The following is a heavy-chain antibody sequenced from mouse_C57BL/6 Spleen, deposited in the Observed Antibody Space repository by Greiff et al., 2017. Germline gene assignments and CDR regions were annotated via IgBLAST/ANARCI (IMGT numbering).Heavy chain of an antibody. D-gene: IGHD2-4*01. CDR3: ARRVYYDYFGY. CDR1: GYTFTSYW. V-gene: IGHV1-52*01. CDR2: IDPSDSET. J-gene: IGHJ2*01. Sequence: QVQLQQPGAELVRPGSSVKLSCKASGYTFTSYWMHWVKQRPIQGLEWIGNIDPSDSETHYNQKFKDKATLTVDKSSSTAYMQLSSLTSEDSAVYYCARRVYYDYFGYWGQGTTLTVSS.